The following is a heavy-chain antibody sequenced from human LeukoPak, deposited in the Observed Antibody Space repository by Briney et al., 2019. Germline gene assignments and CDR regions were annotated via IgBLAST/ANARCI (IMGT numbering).Heavy chain of an antibody. CDR2: ISAYNGNT. Sequence: GASVKVSCKASGYTFTSYGISWVRQAPGQGLEWMGWISAYNGNTNYAQKLQGRVTMTTDTSTSTAYMELRSLRSDDTAVYYCARDNDYCTNGVCYTDNWFDPWGQGTLVTVSS. J-gene: IGHJ5*02. D-gene: IGHD2-8*01. V-gene: IGHV1-18*01. CDR1: GYTFTSYG. CDR3: ARDNDYCTNGVCYTDNWFDP.